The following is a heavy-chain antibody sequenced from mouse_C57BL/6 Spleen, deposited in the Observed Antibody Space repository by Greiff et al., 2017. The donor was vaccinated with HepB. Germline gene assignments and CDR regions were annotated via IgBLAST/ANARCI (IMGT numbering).Heavy chain of an antibody. J-gene: IGHJ4*01. V-gene: IGHV5-4*01. D-gene: IGHD1-1*01. CDR2: ISDGGSYT. Sequence: EVHLVESGGGLVKPGGSLKLSCAASGFTFSSYAMSWVRQTPEKRLEWVATISDGGSYTYYPDNVKGRFTISRDNAKNNLYLQMSHLKSEDTAMYYCAREYYGSSPYYYAMDYWGQGTSVTVSS. CDR3: AREYYGSSPYYYAMDY. CDR1: GFTFSSYA.